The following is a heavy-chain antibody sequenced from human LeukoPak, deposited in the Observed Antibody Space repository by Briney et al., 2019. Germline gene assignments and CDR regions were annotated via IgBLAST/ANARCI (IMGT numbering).Heavy chain of an antibody. Sequence: PGGSLRLSCAASGFTFSSYAMHWVRQAPGKGLEWVAVISFDGSKKYYADSVKGRFTISRDNSKNTLYLQMNSLRAEDTAVYYCAREELGSSLGFDPWGQGTLVTVSS. CDR3: AREELGSSLGFDP. V-gene: IGHV3-30-3*01. J-gene: IGHJ5*02. CDR1: GFTFSSYA. D-gene: IGHD3-16*01. CDR2: ISFDGSKK.